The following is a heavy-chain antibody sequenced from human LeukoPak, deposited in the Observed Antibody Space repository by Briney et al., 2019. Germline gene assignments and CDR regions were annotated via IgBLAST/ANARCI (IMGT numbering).Heavy chain of an antibody. J-gene: IGHJ4*02. V-gene: IGHV3-23*01. CDR3: AKGRQWELLVYFDY. Sequence: GGSLILSCAASGFTFSSYAMSWVRQAPGKGLEWVSAISGSGGSTYYADSVKGRSTISRDNSKNTLYLQMNSLRAEDTAVYYCAKGRQWELLVYFDYWGQGTLVTVSS. D-gene: IGHD1-26*01. CDR1: GFTFSSYA. CDR2: ISGSGGST.